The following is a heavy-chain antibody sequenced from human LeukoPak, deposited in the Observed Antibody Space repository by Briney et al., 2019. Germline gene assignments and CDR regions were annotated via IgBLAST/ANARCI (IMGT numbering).Heavy chain of an antibody. J-gene: IGHJ4*02. CDR3: ASYSVGGYFLQGDY. D-gene: IGHD3-22*01. Sequence: SETLSLTCTVSGGSVSSYYWSWIRQPAGKGLEWIGRIYTSGSTNYNPSLKSRVTMSVDTSKNQFSLKLSSVTAADTAVYYCASYSVGGYFLQGDYWGQGTLVTVSS. CDR2: IYTSGST. CDR1: GGSVSSYY. V-gene: IGHV4-4*07.